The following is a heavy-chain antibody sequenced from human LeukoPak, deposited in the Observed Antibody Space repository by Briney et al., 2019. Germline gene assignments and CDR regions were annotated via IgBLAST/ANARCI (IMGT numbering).Heavy chain of an antibody. J-gene: IGHJ6*02. Sequence: GGSLRLSCAASGFTFSDYYMSWIRQAPGKGLEWVSYISSSGSTIYYADSVKGRFTISRDNAKNSLYLQMNSLRAEDTAVYYCARDSSKWWRSRNAAYYYYGMDVWGQGTTVTVSS. V-gene: IGHV3-11*01. CDR2: ISSSGSTI. CDR3: ARDSSKWWRSRNAAYYYYGMDV. CDR1: GFTFSDYY. D-gene: IGHD2-15*01.